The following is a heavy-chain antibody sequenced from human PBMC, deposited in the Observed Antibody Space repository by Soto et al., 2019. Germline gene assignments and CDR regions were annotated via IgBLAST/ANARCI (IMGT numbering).Heavy chain of an antibody. V-gene: IGHV3-11*05. Sequence: GGSLRLSCAASGFTFSDYYMSWIRQAPGKGLEWVSYISSSSSYTNYADSVKGRFAISRDNAKNSLYLQMNSLRADDTAVYYCARDHHRYSGYDYVDYWGQGTLVTVSS. J-gene: IGHJ4*02. CDR2: ISSSSSYT. CDR1: GFTFSDYY. CDR3: ARDHHRYSGYDYVDY. D-gene: IGHD5-12*01.